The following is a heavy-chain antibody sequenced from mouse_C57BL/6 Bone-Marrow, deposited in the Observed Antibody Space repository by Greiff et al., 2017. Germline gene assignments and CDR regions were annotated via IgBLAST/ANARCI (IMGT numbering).Heavy chain of an antibody. CDR1: GYTFTSYW. CDR2: IYPGNSDT. V-gene: IGHV1-5*01. Sequence: QESGTVLARPGASVKMSCKTSGYTFTSYWMHWVKQRPGQGLEWIGAIYPGNSDTSYNQKFKGKAKLTAVTSASTAYMELSSLTNEDSAVYYCTCYDYDVGAWFAYWGQGTLVTVSA. D-gene: IGHD2-4*01. J-gene: IGHJ3*01. CDR3: TCYDYDVGAWFAY.